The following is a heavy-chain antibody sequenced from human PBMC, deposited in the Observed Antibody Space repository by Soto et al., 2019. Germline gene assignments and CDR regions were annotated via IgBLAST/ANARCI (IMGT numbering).Heavy chain of an antibody. J-gene: IGHJ2*01. CDR3: ATLGYCSGGSCYSGIYWCFDL. CDR2: ISYDGSNK. Sequence: LRLSCAASGFTFSSYGMHWVRQAPGKGLEWVAVISYDGSNKYYADSVKGRFTISRDNSKNTLYLQMNSLRAEDTAVYYCATLGYCSGGSCYSGIYWCFDLWGRGTLVTVSS. D-gene: IGHD2-15*01. CDR1: GFTFSSYG. V-gene: IGHV3-30*03.